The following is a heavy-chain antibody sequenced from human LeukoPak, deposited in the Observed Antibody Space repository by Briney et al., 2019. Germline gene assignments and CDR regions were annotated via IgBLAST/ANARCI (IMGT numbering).Heavy chain of an antibody. CDR2: IYPGDSDT. CDR1: GYSFTSYW. CDR3: ARTNNYLVGDTAMVA. D-gene: IGHD5-18*01. J-gene: IGHJ5*02. V-gene: IGHV5-51*01. Sequence: GESLKISCKGSGYSFTSYWIGWVRQMPGKGLEWMGIIYPGDSDTRYSPSFQGQVTISADKSISTAYLQWSSLKASDTAMYYCARTNNYLVGDTAMVAWGQGTLVTVSS.